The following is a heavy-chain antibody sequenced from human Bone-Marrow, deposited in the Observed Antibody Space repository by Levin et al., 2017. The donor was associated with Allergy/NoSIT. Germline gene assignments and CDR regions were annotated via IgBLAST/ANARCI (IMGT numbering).Heavy chain of an antibody. J-gene: IGHJ4*02. CDR2: IYGSGGDT. V-gene: IGHV3-23*01. CDR1: GFNFSPYT. CDR3: AKDKTPDGLWDFDY. D-gene: IGHD4-17*01. Sequence: SCAASGFNFSPYTMNWVRQSPGKGLEWVSGIYGSGGDTFYADSVKGRFTISRDNSRNTLYLQMNSLRAEDTAIYYCAKDKTPDGLWDFDYWGQGTRVTVS.